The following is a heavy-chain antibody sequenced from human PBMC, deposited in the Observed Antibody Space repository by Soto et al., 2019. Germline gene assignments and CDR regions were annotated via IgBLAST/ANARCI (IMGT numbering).Heavy chain of an antibody. V-gene: IGHV4-39*02. J-gene: IGHJ4*02. CDR3: ARDIAAAGTVGHYFDY. CDR2: IYYSGST. Sequence: QLQLQESGPGLVKPSETLSLTCTVSGGSISSSSYYWGWIRQPPGKGLEWIGSIYYSGSTYYNPSLKSRVTISVDTSKNQFSLKLSSVTAADTAVYYCARDIAAAGTVGHYFDYWGQGTLVTVSS. CDR1: GGSISSSSYY. D-gene: IGHD6-13*01.